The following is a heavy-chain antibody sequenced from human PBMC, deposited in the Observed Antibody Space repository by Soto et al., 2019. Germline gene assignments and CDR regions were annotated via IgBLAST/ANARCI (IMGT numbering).Heavy chain of an antibody. D-gene: IGHD6-25*01. CDR3: ATGAAGVASHVS. Sequence: QVQLVQSGGEVKKPGASVKVSCKASGYSFTSFGVNWVRQAPGQGLEWMGWVNAYNGNTNYAQKFQDRVTLTADTSTSTAYMEVGSLKYDDAAVYSGATGAAGVASHVSWGQGTLVTVSS. CDR1: GYSFTSFG. CDR2: VNAYNGNT. J-gene: IGHJ4*02. V-gene: IGHV1-18*01.